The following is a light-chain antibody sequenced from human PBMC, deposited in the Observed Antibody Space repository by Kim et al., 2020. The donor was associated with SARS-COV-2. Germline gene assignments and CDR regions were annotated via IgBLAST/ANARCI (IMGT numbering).Light chain of an antibody. CDR2: RNN. V-gene: IGLV1-47*01. CDR3: VAWDDSLSGYV. Sequence: QSVLTQPPSASETPGQRVTISCSGGSSNIGSNYVYWYQHLPGTAPKLLIYRNNQRSSGVPDRFSGSKSATSASLAISGLRSEDEADYYCVAWDDSLSGYVFGSGTKVTVL. CDR1: SSNIGSNY. J-gene: IGLJ1*01.